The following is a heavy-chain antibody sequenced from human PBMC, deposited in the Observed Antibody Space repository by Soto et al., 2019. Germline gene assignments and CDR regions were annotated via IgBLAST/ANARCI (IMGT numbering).Heavy chain of an antibody. J-gene: IGHJ3*02. CDR1: GFTFSSYW. D-gene: IGHD1-26*01. CDR2: IKQDGSEI. Sequence: GGSLRLSCAVSGFTFSSYWMSWVRQAPGKGLEWVATIKQDGSEIYYVDSVKGRFTISRDNAKNSLYLQMNSLRAEDTAVYYCARGSHDAFDIWGQGTMVTV. CDR3: ARGSHDAFDI. V-gene: IGHV3-7*01.